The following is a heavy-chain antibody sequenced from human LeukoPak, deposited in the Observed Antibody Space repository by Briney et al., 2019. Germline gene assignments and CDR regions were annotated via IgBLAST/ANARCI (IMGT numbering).Heavy chain of an antibody. CDR2: IYYSGST. CDR1: DDSISSSSYY. J-gene: IGHJ5*02. V-gene: IGHV4-61*01. D-gene: IGHD3-10*01. Sequence: KPSETLSLTCTVSDDSISSSSYYWAWIRQPPGKGLEWIGYIYYSGSTNYNPSLKSRVTISVDTSKNQFSLKLSSVTAADTAVYYCAREEEYYGRSFDPWGQGTLVTVSS. CDR3: AREEEYYGRSFDP.